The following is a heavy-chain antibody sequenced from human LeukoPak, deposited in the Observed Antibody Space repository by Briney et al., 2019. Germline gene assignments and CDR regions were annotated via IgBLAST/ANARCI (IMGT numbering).Heavy chain of an antibody. J-gene: IGHJ4*02. Sequence: GACLRLSCAVSGFTMKNFGMHWVRQAPGKGLEWVAVIWYDGSQRHYIDSVKGRFAISRENSMNTLSLEMNGLRVEDTAVYYCVRGADMNYNFENSFYFDSWGQGALVIVSS. V-gene: IGHV3-33*01. D-gene: IGHD3-3*01. CDR1: GFTMKNFG. CDR3: VRGADMNYNFENSFYFDS. CDR2: IWYDGSQR.